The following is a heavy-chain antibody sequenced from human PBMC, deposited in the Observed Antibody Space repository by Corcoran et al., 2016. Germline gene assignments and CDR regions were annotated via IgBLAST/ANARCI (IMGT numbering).Heavy chain of an antibody. J-gene: IGHJ6*02. CDR1: GYTFTTYY. V-gene: IGHV1-46*01. D-gene: IGHD1-26*01. Sequence: QVQLVQSGAEVKKPGASVKVSCKASGYTFTTYYIHWVRQAPGQGLEWMGLINPSGGSTTYAQKFQDRVTMTSHTSTSTVYMELSSLTSEDTAVFFCARWDGLRDVGFYYYYAMDVWGQGTTVTVSS. CDR2: INPSGGST. CDR3: ARWDGLRDVGFYYYYAMDV.